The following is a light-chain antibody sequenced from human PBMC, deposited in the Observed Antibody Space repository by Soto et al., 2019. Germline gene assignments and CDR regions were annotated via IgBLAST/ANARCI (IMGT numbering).Light chain of an antibody. CDR3: SSYSTSRSLEYI. J-gene: IGLJ1*01. Sequence: QSALTQPASVSGSPGQPITVSCTGTNSDIGGYNYVSWYQQHPGKAPKLIISEVISRPSGVSNRFSGSKSGNTASLTISGLQAEDEADYYCSSYSTSRSLEYIFGPGTKLTVL. CDR1: NSDIGGYNY. V-gene: IGLV2-14*01. CDR2: EVI.